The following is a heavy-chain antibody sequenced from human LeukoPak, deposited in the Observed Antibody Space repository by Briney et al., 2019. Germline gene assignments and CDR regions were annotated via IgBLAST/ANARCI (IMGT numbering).Heavy chain of an antibody. CDR1: GFTFDDYA. Sequence: GGSLRLSCAASGFTFDDYAMHWVRQAPGKGLEWVSGISWNSGSIGYADSVKGRFTISRDNAKNSLYLQMNSLRAEDTALYCCAKAKNDYGDYYPFDYWGQGTLVTVSS. D-gene: IGHD4-17*01. V-gene: IGHV3-9*01. CDR3: AKAKNDYGDYYPFDY. CDR2: ISWNSGSI. J-gene: IGHJ4*02.